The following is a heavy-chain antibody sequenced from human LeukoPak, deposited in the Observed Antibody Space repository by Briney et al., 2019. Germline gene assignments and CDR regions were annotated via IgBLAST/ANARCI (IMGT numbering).Heavy chain of an antibody. V-gene: IGHV3-33*01. CDR2: IWYDGSNK. Sequence: PGRSLRLSCAASGFTFSSYGVHWVRQAPGKGLEWVVVIWYDGSNKYYADSVKGRFTISRDNSKNTLYLQMNSLRAEDTAVYYCARQGDHDYGDYDYGYWGQGTLVTVSS. CDR1: GFTFSSYG. CDR3: ARQGDHDYGDYDYGY. J-gene: IGHJ4*02. D-gene: IGHD4-17*01.